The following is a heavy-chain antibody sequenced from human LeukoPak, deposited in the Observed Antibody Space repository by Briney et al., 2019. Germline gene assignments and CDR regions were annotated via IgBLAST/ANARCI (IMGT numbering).Heavy chain of an antibody. J-gene: IGHJ5*01. D-gene: IGHD1-26*01. V-gene: IGHV1-46*01. CDR2: INPTGGST. CDR3: ARHNSVGDNAWWFDS. Sequence: GASVKVSCKASGYTFTSYYIHWVRQAPGQGLEWMGLINPTGGSTGYAQKFQGRVTMTRDMSTSTDYMELSSLRSEDTAIYYCARHNSVGDNAWWFDSWGQGTLVTVSS. CDR1: GYTFTSYY.